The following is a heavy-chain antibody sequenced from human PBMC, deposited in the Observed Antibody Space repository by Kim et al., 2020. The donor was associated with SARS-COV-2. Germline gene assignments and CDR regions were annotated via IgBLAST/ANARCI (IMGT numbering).Heavy chain of an antibody. V-gene: IGHV3-23*01. CDR3: AKGLRLGSYYNALDY. J-gene: IGHJ4*02. CDR1: GFTFSSYA. CDR2: ISGSGGST. Sequence: GGSLRLSCAASGFTFSSYAMSWVRQAPGKGLEWVSAISGSGGSTYYADSVKGRFTISRDNSKNTLYLQMNSLRAEDTAVYYCAKGLRLGSYYNALDYWGQGTLVTVSS. D-gene: IGHD3-10*01.